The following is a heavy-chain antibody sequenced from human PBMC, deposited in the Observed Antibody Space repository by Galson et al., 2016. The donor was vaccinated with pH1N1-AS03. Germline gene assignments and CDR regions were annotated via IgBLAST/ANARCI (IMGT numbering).Heavy chain of an antibody. CDR1: GYTVTTYD. V-gene: IGHV1-8*02. Sequence: SVKVSCKASGYTVTTYDINWVRQAPGQGLEWMGWINPDCGNTGYAPNYQGRVTITRDTSISTAYMELSSLRSEDTAVYYCAGGLFGIARGESSAFDLWGQGTMVTVSS. CDR3: AGGLFGIARGESSAFDL. J-gene: IGHJ3*01. CDR2: INPDCGNT. D-gene: IGHD6-13*01.